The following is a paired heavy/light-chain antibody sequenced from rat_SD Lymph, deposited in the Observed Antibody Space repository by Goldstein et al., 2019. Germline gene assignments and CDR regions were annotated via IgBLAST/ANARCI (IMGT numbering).Light chain of an antibody. Sequence: EIVLTQSPTTMAASPGEKVTLTCLASSSVNYMYWYQQKSSASPKLLIYYTSILASGVPDRFSGSGSGTSYSLTISSMEAEDAAIYYCLQLTSTPYTFGAGTKLELK. CDR1: SSVNY. J-gene: IGKJ2-3*01. CDR2: YTS. CDR3: LQLTSTPYT. V-gene: IGKV4S13*01.
Heavy chain of an antibody. CDR1: GFTFSSYG. V-gene: IGHV5-54*01. Sequence: EVQLVESGGGLVKPGSSLKLSCVASGFTFSSYGMHWIRQAPKKGLEWIALIYYDSSNKYYADSVKGRFTISRDNSKNTLYLEMNSLRSEDTAMYYCAKASYPGTPLMDAWGQGASVTVSS. CDR3: AKASYPGTPLMDA. D-gene: IGHD1-4*01. J-gene: IGHJ4*01. CDR2: IYYDSSNK.